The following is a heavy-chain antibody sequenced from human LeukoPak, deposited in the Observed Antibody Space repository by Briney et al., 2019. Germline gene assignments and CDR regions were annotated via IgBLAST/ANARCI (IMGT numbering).Heavy chain of an antibody. CDR3: ARGYSGSSYYFDY. V-gene: IGHV1-69*05. Sequence: ASVKVSCKASGGTFSSYAIRWVRQAPGQGLEWMGGIIPIFGTANYAQKFQGRVTITTDESTSTAYMEPSSLRSEDTAVYYCARGYSGSSYYFDYWGQGTLVTVSS. CDR1: GGTFSSYA. J-gene: IGHJ4*02. D-gene: IGHD1-26*01. CDR2: IIPIFGTA.